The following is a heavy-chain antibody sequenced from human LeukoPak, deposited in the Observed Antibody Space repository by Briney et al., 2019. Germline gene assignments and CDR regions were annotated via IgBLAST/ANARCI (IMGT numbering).Heavy chain of an antibody. J-gene: IGHJ4*02. CDR2: INHSGST. D-gene: IGHD3-10*01. Sequence: PSETLSLTCAVYGGSFSGYYWSWIRQPPGKGLEWIGEINHSGSTNYNPSLKSRVTISVDTSKNQFSLKLSSVTAADTAVYYCARDRGSGTYYFDYWGQGTLVTVSS. V-gene: IGHV4-34*01. CDR3: ARDRGSGTYYFDY. CDR1: GGSFSGYY.